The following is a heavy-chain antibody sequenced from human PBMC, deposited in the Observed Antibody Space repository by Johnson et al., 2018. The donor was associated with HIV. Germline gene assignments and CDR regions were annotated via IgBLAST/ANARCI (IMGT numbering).Heavy chain of an antibody. CDR1: GFTVSSNY. D-gene: IGHD4-17*01. CDR2: IYSGGST. Sequence: VQLVESGGGLVQPGGSLRLSCAASGFTVSSNYMSWVRQAPGKGLEWVSVIYSGGSTYYADSVKGRFTISRDNSKNTLYLQMNSLRAEDTAVYYCARAPKGGDYVEGAFDILGQGTLVTVSS. V-gene: IGHV3-66*01. J-gene: IGHJ3*02. CDR3: ARAPKGGDYVEGAFDI.